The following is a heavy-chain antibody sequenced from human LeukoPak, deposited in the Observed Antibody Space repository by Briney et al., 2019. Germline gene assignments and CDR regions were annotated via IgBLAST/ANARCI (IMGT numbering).Heavy chain of an antibody. CDR3: ARSDFRGYCSSSSCYTYFY. V-gene: IGHV3-30-3*01. D-gene: IGHD2-2*02. CDR2: ISFDGNNE. J-gene: IGHJ4*02. CDR1: GFTFSSYA. Sequence: GGSLRLSCAAFGFTFSSYAMHWVRQAPGKGLEWVAVISFDGNNEYYADSVKGRFTISRDNSKNTLCLQMSTLRAEDTAVYYCARSDFRGYCSSSSCYTYFYWGQGTLVTVSS.